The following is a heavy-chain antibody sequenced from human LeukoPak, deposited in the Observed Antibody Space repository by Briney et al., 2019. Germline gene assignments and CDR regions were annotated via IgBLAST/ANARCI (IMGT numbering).Heavy chain of an antibody. J-gene: IGHJ4*02. CDR2: IKQDGSEK. D-gene: IGHD3-10*01. V-gene: IGHV3-7*04. Sequence: PGGSLRLSCAASGFTFSNYWMTWVRQAPGKGLEWVGYIKQDGSEKYYVDSVKGRFTISRDNVKNSLYLQMNSLRAEDTAVYYCARHSRGAFEYCGQGTLVTVSS. CDR3: ARHSRGAFEY. CDR1: GFTFSNYW.